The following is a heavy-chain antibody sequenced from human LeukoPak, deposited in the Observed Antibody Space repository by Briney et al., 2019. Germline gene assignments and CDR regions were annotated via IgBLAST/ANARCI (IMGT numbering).Heavy chain of an antibody. CDR3: ARAWDYYGSGSYPDY. Sequence: PGGSLRLSCAGSGFTFSTYAMHWVRQAPGKGLEWVAVIRYEGSSKYYADSVKGRFTISRDNSKNTLYLQMNSLRAEDTAVYYCARAWDYYGSGSYPDYWGQGTLVTVSS. CDR1: GFTFSTYA. D-gene: IGHD3-10*01. CDR2: IRYEGSSK. J-gene: IGHJ4*02. V-gene: IGHV3-30*04.